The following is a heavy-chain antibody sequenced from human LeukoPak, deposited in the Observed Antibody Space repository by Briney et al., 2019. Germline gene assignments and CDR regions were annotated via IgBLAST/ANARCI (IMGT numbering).Heavy chain of an antibody. D-gene: IGHD4-11*01. J-gene: IGHJ4*02. CDR1: GFTFITYW. Sequence: PGGSLRLSFAASGFTFITYWMRWVRQAPRKGMDLVANIKHDGSEKYYVDSVKGRFTISRDNAKNSLYLQMNSLRAEDTAVYYCTRESHHSNYPGTFDHWGQGTRVTVSS. CDR3: TRESHHSNYPGTFDH. CDR2: IKHDGSEK. V-gene: IGHV3-7*01.